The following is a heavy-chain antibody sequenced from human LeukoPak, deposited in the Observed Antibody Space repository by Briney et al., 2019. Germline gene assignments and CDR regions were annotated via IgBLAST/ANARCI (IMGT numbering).Heavy chain of an antibody. D-gene: IGHD3-22*01. Sequence: PGGSLRLSCATSGFTFTTFWMHWVRQAPGKGLMWVSRINHDGSSTNYADSVKGRFTISRDNAKNTVYLQMNSLRAEDTAVYYCVRDWGYDSSGYWQKYFDTWGQGTLVTVSS. CDR3: VRDWGYDSSGYWQKYFDT. CDR2: INHDGSST. V-gene: IGHV3-74*01. CDR1: GFTFTTFW. J-gene: IGHJ4*02.